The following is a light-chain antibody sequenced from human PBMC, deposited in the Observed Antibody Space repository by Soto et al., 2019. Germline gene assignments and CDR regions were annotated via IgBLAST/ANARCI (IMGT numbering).Light chain of an antibody. V-gene: IGKV3-20*01. CDR3: QQYGASPGT. CDR2: GTS. Sequence: EIVLTQSPDTLSLSPGERATFSCRASQSVSSSYLAWYQQKPGQAPRLLIYGTSSRATGIPDRFSGSGSGTDFTLTISRLEPEDFAVYYCQQYGASPGTFGQGTRVEIK. CDR1: QSVSSSY. J-gene: IGKJ1*01.